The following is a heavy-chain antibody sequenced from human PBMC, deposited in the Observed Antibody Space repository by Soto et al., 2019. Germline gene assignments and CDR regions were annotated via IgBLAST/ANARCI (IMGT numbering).Heavy chain of an antibody. D-gene: IGHD3-9*01. CDR1: GDTLKKYG. V-gene: IGHV1-69*12. Sequence: QVQLVQSGADVKKPGSSVRVSCRTSGDTLKKYGFSWVRQAPGQGLEWMGGIIPMYGITNYGQIFQGRLTITADESTDTVYMDLTSLKSADTAVYYCAGEVGGTGLHVWCQGTQVTVFS. CDR3: AGEVGGTGLHV. J-gene: IGHJ4*02. CDR2: IIPMYGIT.